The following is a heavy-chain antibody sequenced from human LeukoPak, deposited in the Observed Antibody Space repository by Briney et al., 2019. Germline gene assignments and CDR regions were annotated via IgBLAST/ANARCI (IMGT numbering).Heavy chain of an antibody. CDR2: IFYSGHS. CDR1: GGFNSRYY. V-gene: IGHV4-59*12. Sequence: PSETLSLACSVSGGFNSRYYWSWVRQPLGKGLEWLGHIFYSGHSNYNASLTSRIRMSVDTSKAQFSLELDSVIAADTAVYYCARIDPLGFFDQWGPGILVTVSS. J-gene: IGHJ4*02. CDR3: ARIDPLGFFDQ. D-gene: IGHD6-25*01.